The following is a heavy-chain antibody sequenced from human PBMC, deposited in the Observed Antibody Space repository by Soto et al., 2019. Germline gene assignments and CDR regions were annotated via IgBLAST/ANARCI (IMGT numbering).Heavy chain of an antibody. D-gene: IGHD2-21*02. V-gene: IGHV4-31*03. Sequence: QVQLQESGPGLVKPSQTLSLTCTVSGGSISSDDYYWSWIRQHPGKGLEWIGYIHYSGSTFYNPCLMSRVTEAVDTSKGQFSLKLSSVTAADTAVYYCARESLAYCGGDCYSSPFDYWGQGVLVTVSS. J-gene: IGHJ4*02. CDR3: ARESLAYCGGDCYSSPFDY. CDR1: GGSISSDDYY. CDR2: IHYSGST.